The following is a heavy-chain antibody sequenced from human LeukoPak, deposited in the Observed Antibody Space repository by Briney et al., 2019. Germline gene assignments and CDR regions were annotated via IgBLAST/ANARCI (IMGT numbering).Heavy chain of an antibody. CDR2: IYYSGST. Sequence: SETLSLTCTVSGGSISSYYWSWIRQPPGKGLEWIGYIYYSGSTNYNPSLKSRVTISVDTSKNQFSLKLSSVTAADTAVYYCARGGGRDAFDIWGQGTMVTVSS. CDR1: GGSISSYY. D-gene: IGHD1-1*01. J-gene: IGHJ3*02. CDR3: ARGGGRDAFDI. V-gene: IGHV4-59*08.